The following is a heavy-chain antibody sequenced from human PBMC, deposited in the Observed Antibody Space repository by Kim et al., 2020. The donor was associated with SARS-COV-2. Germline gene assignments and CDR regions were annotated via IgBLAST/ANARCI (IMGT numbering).Heavy chain of an antibody. Sequence: GSTYYADSVKGRFTISRDNSKNTLYLQMNSLRAEDTAVYYCAKEFTILRNWGQGTLVTVSS. V-gene: IGHV3-23*01. CDR3: AKEFTILRN. J-gene: IGHJ4*02. CDR2: GST. D-gene: IGHD3-3*01.